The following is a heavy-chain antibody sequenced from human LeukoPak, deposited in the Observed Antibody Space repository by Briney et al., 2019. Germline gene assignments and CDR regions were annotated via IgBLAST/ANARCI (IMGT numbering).Heavy chain of an antibody. CDR1: GGTFSSYA. CDR2: ISAYSGNT. V-gene: IGHV1-18*01. J-gene: IGHJ4*02. CDR3: ARGADTGSYGSLVYFDY. D-gene: IGHD3-16*01. Sequence: ASLKVSCKASGGTFSSYAISWVRQAPGQGLEWMGLISAYSGNTNFAQKLQGRVTMTTDTSTSTAYMELRSLRSDDTAVYFCARGADTGSYGSLVYFDYWGQGTLVTVSS.